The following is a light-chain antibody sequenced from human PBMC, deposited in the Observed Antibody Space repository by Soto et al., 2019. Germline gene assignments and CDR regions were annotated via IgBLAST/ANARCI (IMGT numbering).Light chain of an antibody. CDR1: QSISSW. J-gene: IGKJ4*01. Sequence: DIQMTQSPSTLSASVGDRVTITCRASQSISSWLAWYQQKPGKAPKLLIYDASYLEAGVPSRFSGSGSGTDFTFTISSLQPEDFATYYCQQHDSLPLTFGGGTKVDIK. CDR3: QQHDSLPLT. CDR2: DAS. V-gene: IGKV1-5*01.